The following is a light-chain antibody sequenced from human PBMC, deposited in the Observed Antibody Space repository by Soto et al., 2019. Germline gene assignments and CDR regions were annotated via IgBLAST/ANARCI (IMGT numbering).Light chain of an antibody. CDR1: SSDVGSYNL. CDR2: DVS. J-gene: IGLJ1*01. Sequence: QSALTQPASVSGSPGQSITISCTGTSSDVGSYNLASWYQQHPGKAPKLMIYDVSNRPSGVSNRFSGSKSGNTASLTISGLQAEDEANYYCNSFTSSSTYVFGTGTKATVL. CDR3: NSFTSSSTYV. V-gene: IGLV2-14*02.